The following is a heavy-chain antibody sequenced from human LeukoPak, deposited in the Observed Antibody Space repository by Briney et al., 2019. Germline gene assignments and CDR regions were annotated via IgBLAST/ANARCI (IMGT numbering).Heavy chain of an antibody. J-gene: IGHJ4*02. CDR3: AKAILSGSFDY. Sequence: GGSLRLSCAASGFRFSTYGMSWVRQAPGKGLEWVSGISGSGGSTYYADSVKGRFTISRDNSNNTLYLQMNRLRGEDTAIYYCAKAILSGSFDYWGQGTLVTVSS. CDR2: ISGSGGST. V-gene: IGHV3-23*01. D-gene: IGHD2/OR15-2a*01. CDR1: GFRFSTYG.